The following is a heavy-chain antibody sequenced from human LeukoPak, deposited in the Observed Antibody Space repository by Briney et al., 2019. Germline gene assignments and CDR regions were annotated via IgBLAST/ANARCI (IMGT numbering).Heavy chain of an antibody. CDR1: GFTFSNAW. CDR2: IKSKTDGGTT. J-gene: IGHJ6*02. Sequence: GGSLRLSCAASGFTFSNAWMSWVRQAPGKGLEWVGRIKSKTDGGTTDYAAPVKGRFTISRDDSKNTLYLQMNSLKTEDTAVYYCTTKPRYYDILTGYYRSDGMDVWGQGTTVTVSS. V-gene: IGHV3-15*01. D-gene: IGHD3-9*01. CDR3: TTKPRYYDILTGYYRSDGMDV.